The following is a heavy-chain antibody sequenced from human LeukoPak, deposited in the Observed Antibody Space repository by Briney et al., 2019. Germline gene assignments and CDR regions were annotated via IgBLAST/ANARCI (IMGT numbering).Heavy chain of an antibody. V-gene: IGHV1-2*04. D-gene: IGHD5-18*01. Sequence: ASVKVSCKASGYTFTGYYMHWVRQAPGQGLEWMGWINPNSGGTNYAQKFQGWVTMTRDTSISTAYMDLSSLRSEDTAVYYCAREREDTARYSRLGKAFDIWGQGTMVTVSS. CDR1: GYTFTGYY. CDR2: INPNSGGT. J-gene: IGHJ3*02. CDR3: AREREDTARYSRLGKAFDI.